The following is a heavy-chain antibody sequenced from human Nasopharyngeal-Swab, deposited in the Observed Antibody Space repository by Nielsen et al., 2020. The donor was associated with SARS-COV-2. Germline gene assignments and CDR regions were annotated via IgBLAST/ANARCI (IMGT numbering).Heavy chain of an antibody. CDR1: GGSISSHSYY. D-gene: IGHD3-3*01. J-gene: IGHJ6*02. V-gene: IGHV4-39*01. CDR3: ARLNYDFGGLYGVDV. CDR2: IYYTWST. Sequence: SETLSLTCTVSGGSISSHSYYWAWIRKPPGKGPEWIGHIYYTWSTHYNPSLRSRVTTSVDTSKNQFSLELRSVTAADTGVYFCARLNYDFGGLYGVDVWGQGTTVTVSS.